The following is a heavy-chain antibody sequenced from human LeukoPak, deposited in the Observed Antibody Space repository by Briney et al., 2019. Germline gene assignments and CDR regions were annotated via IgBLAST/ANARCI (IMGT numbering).Heavy chain of an antibody. D-gene: IGHD4-17*01. V-gene: IGHV3-64*04. CDR3: AKDSSVPYGITN. CDR1: GFTFSSYA. CDR2: ISSNGGST. Sequence: GGSLRLSCSASGFTFSSYAMHWVRQAPGKGLEYVSAISSNGGSTYYADSVKGRFTISRDNSKNTLFLHMNSLRAEDTAVYFCAKDSSVPYGITNWGQGTLVTVS. J-gene: IGHJ4*02.